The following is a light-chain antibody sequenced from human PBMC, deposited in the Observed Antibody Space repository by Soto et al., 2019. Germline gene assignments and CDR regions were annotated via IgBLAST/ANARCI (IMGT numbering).Light chain of an antibody. V-gene: IGLV2-8*01. Sequence: QSPPTQPPSASGSPGQSVTISCTGTSRDVGDYKYVSWIQQPPGKTPKLITHEVTKRPSGVPDRFSGSKSGNTASLTVSGLQADDEADYYCSSYAGSHVGVFGTGTKVTVL. J-gene: IGLJ1*01. CDR1: SRDVGDYKY. CDR3: SSYAGSHVGV. CDR2: EVT.